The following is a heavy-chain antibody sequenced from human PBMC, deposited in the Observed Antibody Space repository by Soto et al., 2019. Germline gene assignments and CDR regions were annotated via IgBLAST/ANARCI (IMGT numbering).Heavy chain of an antibody. J-gene: IGHJ4*02. CDR1: GVSINRYY. CDR3: ARTGQIWVPWGLDS. D-gene: IGHD5-18*01. V-gene: IGHV4-59*01. CDR2: IYHSGGT. Sequence: GTLALTCPFSGVSINRYYWALLRTHPGKGLEWIGYIYHSGGTNYNPSLKSRVTISADSSMNQFSLKLTSVTAADTAVYYCARTGQIWVPWGLDSWGQGTQVTVSA.